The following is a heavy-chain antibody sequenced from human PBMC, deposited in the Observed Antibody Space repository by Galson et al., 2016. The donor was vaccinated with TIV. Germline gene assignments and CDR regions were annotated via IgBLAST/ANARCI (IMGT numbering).Heavy chain of an antibody. Sequence: SLRLSCAASGFIFDDYAMHWVRQAPGKGLEWVSGINWNSGTIAYADSVKGRFTISRDNAKNSLYLQMNSLRAEDTALCYCACGIGWFRGFDYWGQGTFITVSS. CDR1: GFIFDDYA. CDR2: INWNSGTI. CDR3: ACGIGWFRGFDY. V-gene: IGHV3-9*01. D-gene: IGHD3-10*01. J-gene: IGHJ4*02.